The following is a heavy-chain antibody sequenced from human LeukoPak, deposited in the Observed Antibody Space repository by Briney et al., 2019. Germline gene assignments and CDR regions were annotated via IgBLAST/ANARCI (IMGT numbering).Heavy chain of an antibody. D-gene: IGHD3-10*01. Sequence: SVKVSCKASGGTFSSYAISWVRQAPGQGLEWMGGIIPIFGTANYAQKFQGRVTITADESTSTAYMELSSLRSEDTAVYYCASASHITMLRGANDYWGQGTLVTVSS. CDR3: ASASHITMLRGANDY. CDR2: IIPIFGTA. J-gene: IGHJ4*02. V-gene: IGHV1-69*13. CDR1: GGTFSSYA.